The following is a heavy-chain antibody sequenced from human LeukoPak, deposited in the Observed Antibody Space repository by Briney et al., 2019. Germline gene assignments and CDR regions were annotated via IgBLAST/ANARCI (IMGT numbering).Heavy chain of an antibody. CDR1: GFTFSNAW. Sequence: GGSLRPSCAASGFTFSNAWMSWVRQAPGKGLEWVGHIKSKIDGETTGYAAPVKGRFTISRDDSKNMLYLQMRSLKTEDTAVYYCTTELGLSFGVRYFDHWGQGTSAAVSS. J-gene: IGHJ4*02. D-gene: IGHD3-10*01. CDR3: TTELGLSFGVRYFDH. CDR2: IKSKIDGETT. V-gene: IGHV3-15*01.